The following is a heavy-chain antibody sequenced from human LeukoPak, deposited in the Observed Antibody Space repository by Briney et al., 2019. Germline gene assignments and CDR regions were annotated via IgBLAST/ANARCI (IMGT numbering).Heavy chain of an antibody. CDR1: GFTFSRYG. CDR2: ISYDGANE. J-gene: IGHJ4*02. Sequence: GRSLRLSCAASGFTFSRYGMHWVRQPPGKGLEWVAAISYDGANEAYADYVKGRFTTSRDSAKNTLYLQMNSQRTDDTAMYYCARDDPGGGTLGTFDYWGQGTLVTVSS. CDR3: ARDDPGGGTLGTFDY. V-gene: IGHV3-30-3*01. D-gene: IGHD1-1*01.